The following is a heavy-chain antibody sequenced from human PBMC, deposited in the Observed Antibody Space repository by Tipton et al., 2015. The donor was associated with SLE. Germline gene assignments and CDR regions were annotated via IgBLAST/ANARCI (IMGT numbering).Heavy chain of an antibody. CDR1: GFTFSSYE. Sequence: SLRLSCAASGFTFSSYEMNWVRQAPGKGLEWVSGISWNSGSIGYADSVKGRFTISRDNSKNTLYLQMNSLRAEDTAVYYCAKDPYQDDFDIWGQGTVVTVSS. D-gene: IGHD2-2*01. V-gene: IGHV3-9*01. J-gene: IGHJ3*02. CDR3: AKDPYQDDFDI. CDR2: ISWNSGSI.